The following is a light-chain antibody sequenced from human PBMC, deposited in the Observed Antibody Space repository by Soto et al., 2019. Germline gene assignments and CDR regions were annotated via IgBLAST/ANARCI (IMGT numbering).Light chain of an antibody. J-gene: IGKJ2*01. V-gene: IGKV1-9*01. Sequence: DIQLTQSPSFLSASVGDRVTITCRASQGISSHLAWYQQIPGKGPKLLIYAASTLQSGVPSRFSGSGSVTDFTLAISSLQPEAFATYYCQQVNGYPHTFGQGTKLEIK. CDR2: AAS. CDR3: QQVNGYPHT. CDR1: QGISSH.